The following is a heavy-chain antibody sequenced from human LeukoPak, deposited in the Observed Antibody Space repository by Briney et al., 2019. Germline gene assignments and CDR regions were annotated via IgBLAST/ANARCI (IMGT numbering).Heavy chain of an antibody. Sequence: ASVKVSCKTSGYTFTNYDITWVRQAPGQGLEWMGWMNPNGANTGYAQKFQGRVSITRDTSISTAYMELSSLRSEDTAVYYCARGTNNPRNTVFGVVTLYYFDYWGQRTLVTVSS. J-gene: IGHJ4*02. V-gene: IGHV1-8*03. CDR3: ARGTNNPRNTVFGVVTLYYFDY. D-gene: IGHD3-3*01. CDR1: GYTFTNYD. CDR2: MNPNGANT.